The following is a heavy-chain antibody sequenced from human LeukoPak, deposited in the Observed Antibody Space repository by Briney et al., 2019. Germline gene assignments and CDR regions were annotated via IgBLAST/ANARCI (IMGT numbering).Heavy chain of an antibody. V-gene: IGHV3-30*18. CDR2: ISYDGSNK. D-gene: IGHD3-9*01. CDR3: AKGTGNDYDILTGYSSPLDY. Sequence: PGGCLRLSCAASGFTFSSYGMHWVRQAPGKGLEGVAVISYDGSNKYYADSVKGRFTTSRDNSKNTLYLQMNSLRAEDTAVYYCAKGTGNDYDILTGYSSPLDYWGQGTLVTVSS. J-gene: IGHJ4*02. CDR1: GFTFSSYG.